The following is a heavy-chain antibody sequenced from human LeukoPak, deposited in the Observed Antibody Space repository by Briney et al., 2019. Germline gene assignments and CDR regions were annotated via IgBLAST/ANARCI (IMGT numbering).Heavy chain of an antibody. V-gene: IGHV5-51*01. CDR3: ARVPYYDILTGWDHAFDI. J-gene: IGHJ3*02. CDR1: GYSFTSYW. D-gene: IGHD3-9*01. Sequence: GESLKISCKGSGYSFTSYWIGWVRQMPGKGLEWMGIIYPGDSDTRYSPSFQGQVTISADKSISTAYLQWSSLKASDTAMYYCARVPYYDILTGWDHAFDIWGQGTMVTVSS. CDR2: IYPGDSDT.